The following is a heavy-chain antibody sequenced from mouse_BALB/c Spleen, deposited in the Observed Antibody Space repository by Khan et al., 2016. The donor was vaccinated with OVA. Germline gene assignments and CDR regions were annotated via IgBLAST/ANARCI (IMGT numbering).Heavy chain of an antibody. D-gene: IGHD2-12*01. Sequence: QVRLQQSGAELVRPGSSVKLSCKASGYVFSSYWMNWVKQRPGQGLEWIGPIYPGDGDTTYNGKFKDKATLTADKSYNKAYLQLSSLTSEDSAVYCCSRSGYDYFAYWGQGTLVTVSA. J-gene: IGHJ3*01. CDR1: GYVFSSYW. CDR2: IYPGDGDT. CDR3: SRSGYDYFAY. V-gene: IGHV1-80*01.